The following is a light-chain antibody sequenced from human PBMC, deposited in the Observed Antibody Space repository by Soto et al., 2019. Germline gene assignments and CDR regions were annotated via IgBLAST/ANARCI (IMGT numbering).Light chain of an antibody. CDR2: EVS. V-gene: IGLV2-14*01. CDR3: SSYTSSIYV. CDR1: SSDVGGYNY. J-gene: IGLJ1*01. Sequence: QLVLTQPASVSGSPGQSITISCTGTSSDVGGYNYVSWYQQHPGKAPKLMIYEVSNRPSGVSNRFSGSKSGNTASLTISGLQAEDEADYYCSSYTSSIYVFGTGTKLTVL.